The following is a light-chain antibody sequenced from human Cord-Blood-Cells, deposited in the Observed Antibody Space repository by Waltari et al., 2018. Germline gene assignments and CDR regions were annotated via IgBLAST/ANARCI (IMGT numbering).Light chain of an antibody. J-gene: IGLJ2*01. Sequence: QSVLTQPPSVSGAPGQRVTISCTGSSSNIGAGYDVHWYQPLPGTAPKLLIYGNSNRPSGVPDRFSGSKSGTSASLAITGRQAEDDADYYGQSDDSSLSGVVVGGGTKLTVL. CDR3: QSDDSSLSGVV. V-gene: IGLV1-40*01. CDR2: GNS. CDR1: SSNIGAGYD.